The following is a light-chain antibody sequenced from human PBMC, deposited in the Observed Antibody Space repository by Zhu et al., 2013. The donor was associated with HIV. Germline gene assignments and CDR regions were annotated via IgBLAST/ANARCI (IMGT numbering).Light chain of an antibody. CDR2: DAS. CDR1: QTINSD. Sequence: PGERATLSCRSNQTINSDLAWYQHKPGQAPRLLIYDASIRATGVPGRFSGSGSGTEFTLTISSLLSEDFAVYYCQQYNTWLPITFGQGTRLDMK. V-gene: IGKV3-15*01. J-gene: IGKJ5*01. CDR3: QQYNTWLPIT.